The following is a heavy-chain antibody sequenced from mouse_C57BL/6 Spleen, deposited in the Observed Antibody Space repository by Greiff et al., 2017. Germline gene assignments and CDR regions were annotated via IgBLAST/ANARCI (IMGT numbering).Heavy chain of an antibody. CDR2: IDPEDGDT. CDR3: TTGQLRLGFAY. D-gene: IGHD3-2*02. J-gene: IGHJ3*01. Sequence: VQLQQSGAELVRPGASVKLSCTASGFNINDYYMHWVQQRPEQGLEWIGRIDPEDGDTEYAPKFQGKATMTADTSSNTAYLQLSSLTSEDTAVYYCTTGQLRLGFAYWGQGTLVTVSA. V-gene: IGHV14-1*01. CDR1: GFNINDYY.